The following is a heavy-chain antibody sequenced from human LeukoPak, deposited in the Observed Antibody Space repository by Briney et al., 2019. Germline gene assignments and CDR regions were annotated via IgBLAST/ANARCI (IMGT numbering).Heavy chain of an antibody. J-gene: IGHJ4*02. V-gene: IGHV7-4-1*02. CDR2: INTNTGTP. CDR1: GYTFTTCT. CDR3: ARGRLGEVASGDF. Sequence: ASVKVSCKASGYTFTTCTMNWVRQAPGQGLEWMGWINTNTGTPTYAQAFRGRFVLSVDTSVSTAYLQISGLKPDDTAVYYCARGRLGEVASGDFWGQGTQVTVSS. D-gene: IGHD3-10*01.